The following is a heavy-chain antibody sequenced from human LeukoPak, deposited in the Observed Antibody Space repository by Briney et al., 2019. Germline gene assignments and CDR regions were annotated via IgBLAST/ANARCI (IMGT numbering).Heavy chain of an antibody. J-gene: IGHJ5*02. V-gene: IGHV4-39*07. Sequence: SSETLSLTCTVSGGSISSSSYYWGWIRQPPGKGLEWIGSIYYSGSTYYNPSLKSRVTISVDTSKNQFSLKLSSVTAADTAVYYCARGVYNYGGHNWFDPWGQGTLVTVSS. CDR2: IYYSGST. D-gene: IGHD5-18*01. CDR1: GGSISSSSYY. CDR3: ARGVYNYGGHNWFDP.